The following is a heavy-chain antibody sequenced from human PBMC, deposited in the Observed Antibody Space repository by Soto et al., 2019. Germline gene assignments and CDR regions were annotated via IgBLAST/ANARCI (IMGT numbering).Heavy chain of an antibody. J-gene: IGHJ2*01. CDR1: GYTFITSG. CDR2: ISPANGDK. Sequence: QVELMQSGPEVKRPGTSVKVSCKASGYTFITSGINWVRQTPGQPLEWVGWISPANGDKKYAQKFKDRVILTSETSTATVNMELTNLRSDDTAVYFCARGRYFATTHRQWWYFDFWGRGTPVTVSS. V-gene: IGHV1-18*01. D-gene: IGHD3-10*01. CDR3: ARGRYFATTHRQWWYFDF.